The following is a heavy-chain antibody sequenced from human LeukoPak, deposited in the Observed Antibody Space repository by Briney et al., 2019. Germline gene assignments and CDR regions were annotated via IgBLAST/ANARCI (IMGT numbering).Heavy chain of an antibody. D-gene: IGHD3-22*01. Sequence: GESLKISRKGSGYSFPNYWIAWVRPMPGKGLEWMGIIYPGDSDTKYSPSFEGQVTLSADKSINTAYLQWSSLTASDTAMYYCARLTDYYDSSGYYRNYNWFDPWGQGTLVTVSS. V-gene: IGHV5-51*01. CDR3: ARLTDYYDSSGYYRNYNWFDP. J-gene: IGHJ5*02. CDR1: GYSFPNYW. CDR2: IYPGDSDT.